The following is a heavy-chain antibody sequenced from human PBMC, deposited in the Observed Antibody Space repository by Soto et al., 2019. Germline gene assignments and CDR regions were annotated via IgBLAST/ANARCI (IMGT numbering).Heavy chain of an antibody. D-gene: IGHD4-4*01. Sequence: SVKVSCKASGGTFSSYAISWVRQAPGQGLEWMGGIIPIFGTANYAQKFRGRVTITADKSTSTAYMELSSLRSEDTAVYYCARDGFCGGNYKNFDYWGQGXLVTVYS. CDR1: GGTFSSYA. CDR3: ARDGFCGGNYKNFDY. V-gene: IGHV1-69*06. CDR2: IIPIFGTA. J-gene: IGHJ4*02.